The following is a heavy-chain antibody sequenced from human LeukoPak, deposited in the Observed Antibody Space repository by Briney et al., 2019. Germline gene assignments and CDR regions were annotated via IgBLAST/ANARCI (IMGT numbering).Heavy chain of an antibody. D-gene: IGHD6-19*01. CDR2: IYWNDDK. Sequence: SGPTLVKPTQTLTLTCTFSGFSLSTSGVGVGWIRQPPGKALEWLALIYWNDDKRYSPSLKSRRTITKDTSKNQVVLTMTNMDPVDTATYYCAHTRYSSGWYESYNWFDPWGQGTLVTVSS. J-gene: IGHJ5*02. V-gene: IGHV2-5*01. CDR1: GFSLSTSGVG. CDR3: AHTRYSSGWYESYNWFDP.